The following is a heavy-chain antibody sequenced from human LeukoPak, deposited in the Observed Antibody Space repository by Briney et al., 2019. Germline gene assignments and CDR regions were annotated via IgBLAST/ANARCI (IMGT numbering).Heavy chain of an antibody. CDR3: AKGISTYSFDY. J-gene: IGHJ4*02. Sequence: GGSLRLSCAASGFTFSSYAMHWVRQAPGEGLEWVAVISYDGSNKYYADSVKGRFTIARDNSKNTLYLQMNSLTAEDTAVYYCAKGISTYSFDYWGQGTLVTVSS. CDR2: ISYDGSNK. V-gene: IGHV3-30-3*01. D-gene: IGHD3-3*02. CDR1: GFTFSSYA.